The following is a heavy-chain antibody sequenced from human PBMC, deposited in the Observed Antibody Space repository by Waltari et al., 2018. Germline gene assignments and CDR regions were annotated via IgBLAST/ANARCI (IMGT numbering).Heavy chain of an antibody. Sequence: QVQLQQWGAGLLKPSETLSLTCAVYGGSFSGYYWSWIRQPPGKGLEWIGEINHSGSTNYNPSLKSRVTISVDTSKNQFSRKLSSVTAADTAVYYCARGLNAWLADYWGQGTLVTVSS. V-gene: IGHV4-34*01. CDR3: ARGLNAWLADY. D-gene: IGHD3-16*01. CDR2: INHSGST. J-gene: IGHJ4*02. CDR1: GGSFSGYY.